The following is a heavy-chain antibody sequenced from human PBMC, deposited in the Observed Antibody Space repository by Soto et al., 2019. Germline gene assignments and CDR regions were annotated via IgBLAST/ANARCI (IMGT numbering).Heavy chain of an antibody. V-gene: IGHV3-23*01. CDR1: GFTFSSYA. J-gene: IGHJ5*02. Sequence: GGCLELSSASSGFTFSSYAMSWVRQAPGKGLEWVSAISGSGGSTYYADSVKGRFTISRDNSKNTLYLQMNSLRAEDTAVYYCAKDPQGSSQLQYNWFDPWGQGTLVTVSS. CDR3: AKDPQGSSQLQYNWFDP. D-gene: IGHD2-2*01. CDR2: ISGSGGST.